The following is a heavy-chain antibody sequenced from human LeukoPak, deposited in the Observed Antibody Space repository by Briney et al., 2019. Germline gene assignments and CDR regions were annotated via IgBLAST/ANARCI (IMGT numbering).Heavy chain of an antibody. D-gene: IGHD6-19*01. CDR1: GGSISSGSYY. Sequence: SETLSLTCTVSGGSISSGSYYWSWIRQPAGKGLEWIGRIYTSGSTNYNPSLKSRVTISVDTSKNQFSLKLSSVTAADTAVYYCARGRDPDRIAVAGTTRDWFDPWGQGTLVTVSS. V-gene: IGHV4-61*02. CDR2: IYTSGST. J-gene: IGHJ5*02. CDR3: ARGRDPDRIAVAGTTRDWFDP.